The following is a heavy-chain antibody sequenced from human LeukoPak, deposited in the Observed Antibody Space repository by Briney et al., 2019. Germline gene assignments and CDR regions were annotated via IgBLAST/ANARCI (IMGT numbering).Heavy chain of an antibody. J-gene: IGHJ4*02. V-gene: IGHV3-7*01. Sequence: GGSLRLSCAASGFTFSSYWMSWVRQAPGKGLKWVANIKQDGSEKYYVDSVKGRFTISRDNAKNSMYLQMNSLRAEDTAVYYCATPTGYYYDSSGHPIDYWGQGTLVTVSS. D-gene: IGHD3-22*01. CDR2: IKQDGSEK. CDR3: ATPTGYYYDSSGHPIDY. CDR1: GFTFSSYW.